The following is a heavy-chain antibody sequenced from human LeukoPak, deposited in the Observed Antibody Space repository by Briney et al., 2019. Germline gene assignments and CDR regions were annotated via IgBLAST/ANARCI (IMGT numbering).Heavy chain of an antibody. D-gene: IGHD4-11*01. CDR2: IKQDGSEK. CDR3: ASRNYYYYYYMDV. J-gene: IGHJ6*03. Sequence: GGSLRLSCAASGFTFSSYWMSWVRQAPGKGLEWVANIKQDGSEKYYVDSVKGRFTISRDNAKNSLYLQMNSLRAEDTAVYYCASRNYYYYYYMDVWGKGTTVTVPS. V-gene: IGHV3-7*01. CDR1: GFTFSSYW.